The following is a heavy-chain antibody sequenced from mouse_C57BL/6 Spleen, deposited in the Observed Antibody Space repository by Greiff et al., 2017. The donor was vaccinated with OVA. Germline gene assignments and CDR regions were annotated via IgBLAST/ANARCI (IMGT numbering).Heavy chain of an antibody. Sequence: VQLQQPGAELVKPGASVKLSCKASGYTFTSYWMHWVKQRPGQGLEWIGMIHPNSGSTNYNEKFKSKATLTVDKSSSTAYMQLSSLTSEDSAVYYRARSGFDYYGSSYAMDYWGQGTSVTVSA. CDR1: GYTFTSYW. J-gene: IGHJ4*01. V-gene: IGHV1-64*01. D-gene: IGHD1-1*01. CDR3: ARSGFDYYGSSYAMDY. CDR2: IHPNSGST.